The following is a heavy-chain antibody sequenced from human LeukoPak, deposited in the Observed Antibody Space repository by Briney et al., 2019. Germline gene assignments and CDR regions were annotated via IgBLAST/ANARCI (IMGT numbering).Heavy chain of an antibody. V-gene: IGHV3-21*01. CDR2: IGSSGSYI. CDR1: GFAFRGDN. CDR3: ARDRAIDIRAYDI. J-gene: IGHJ3*02. Sequence: GGSLRLSCAASGFAFRGDNMNWVRQAPGKGLEWVSFIGSSGSYIKYADSVKGRFTISRDNAKNSLYLQMNSLRAEDTAMYFCARDRAIDIRAYDIWGQGTMVTVSS. D-gene: IGHD5-12*01.